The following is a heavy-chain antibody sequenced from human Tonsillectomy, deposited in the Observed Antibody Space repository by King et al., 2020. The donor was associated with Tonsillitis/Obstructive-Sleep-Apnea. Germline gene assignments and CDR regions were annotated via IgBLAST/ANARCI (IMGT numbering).Heavy chain of an antibody. CDR3: ARDQALGYCSTTSCSQIDY. J-gene: IGHJ4*02. V-gene: IGHV3-33*01. CDR1: GFTFNHYA. Sequence: VQLVESGGGVVQPGRSLTLACAAYGFTFNHYATHWVRQAPGKGLEWVAVIWYDGTNKYYADSGKGRFTISRDNSKNTLYLQMNSLRAEDTAVYYCARDQALGYCSTTSCSQIDYWGQGTLVTISS. D-gene: IGHD2-2*01. CDR2: IWYDGTNK.